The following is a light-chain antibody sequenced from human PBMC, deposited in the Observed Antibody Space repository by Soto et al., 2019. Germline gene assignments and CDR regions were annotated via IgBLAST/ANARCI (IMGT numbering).Light chain of an antibody. CDR2: AAS. V-gene: IGKV1-6*01. Sequence: IVMTQSPDSLAVSLGERATINCKSSQSVFKGIRNDLGWYQQKPGKAPKLLIYAASSLQSGVPSRFSGSGSGTDFTLTISSLQPEDFATYYCLQDYNYPWTFGQGTKVDIK. CDR3: LQDYNYPWT. J-gene: IGKJ1*01. CDR1: QSVFKGIRND.